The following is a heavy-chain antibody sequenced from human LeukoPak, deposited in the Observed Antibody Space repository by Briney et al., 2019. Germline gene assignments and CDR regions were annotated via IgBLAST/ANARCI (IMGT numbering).Heavy chain of an antibody. CDR2: IYYSGST. CDR1: GGSISSGDYY. CDR3: ARRGAHPRGWFDP. J-gene: IGHJ5*02. D-gene: IGHD3-10*01. Sequence: PSQTLSLTCTVSGGSISSGDYYWSWIRQPPGKGLEWIGYIYYSGSTYYNPSLKSRVTISVDTSKNQFSLKLSSVTAADTAVYYCARRGAHPRGWFDPWGQGTLVTVSS. V-gene: IGHV4-30-4*08.